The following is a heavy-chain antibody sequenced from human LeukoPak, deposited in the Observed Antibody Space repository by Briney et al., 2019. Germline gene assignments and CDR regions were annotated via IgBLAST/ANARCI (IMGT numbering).Heavy chain of an antibody. CDR1: GFIFSNYN. CDR3: ARGTGYSGSDY. J-gene: IGHJ4*02. D-gene: IGHD5-12*01. Sequence: GGSLRLSCAASGFIFSNYNMNWVRQAPGKGLEWISYITSSSNAIYYADSVKGRFTISRDNAKNSLYLQMNSVRAEDTAVYYCARGTGYSGSDYWGQGTLVTVSS. CDR2: ITSSSNAI. V-gene: IGHV3-48*04.